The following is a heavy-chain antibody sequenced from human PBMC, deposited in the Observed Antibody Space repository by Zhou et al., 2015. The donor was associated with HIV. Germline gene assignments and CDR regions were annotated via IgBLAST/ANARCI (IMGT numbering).Heavy chain of an antibody. D-gene: IGHD1-26*01. CDR1: GYTFTSYG. V-gene: IGHV1-69*13. Sequence: QVQLVQSGAEVKKPGASVKVSCKASGYTFTSYGISWVRQAPGQGLEWMGGIIPIFGTANYAQKFQGRVTITADESTSTAYMELSSLRSEDTAVYYCARGRLLPKPNWFDPWGQGTLVTVSS. CDR3: ARGRLLPKPNWFDP. J-gene: IGHJ5*02. CDR2: IIPIFGTA.